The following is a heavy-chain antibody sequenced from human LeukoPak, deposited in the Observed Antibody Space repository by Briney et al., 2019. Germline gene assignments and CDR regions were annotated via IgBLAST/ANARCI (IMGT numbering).Heavy chain of an antibody. CDR1: GFTFSSYG. CDR2: ISYDGSNK. V-gene: IGHV3-30*18. CDR3: AKDPLDY. Sequence: GGSLRLSCAASGFTFSSYGMHWVRQAPGKGLEWVAVISYDGSNKYYADPVKGRFTISRDNSKNTLYLQMNSLRAEDTAVYYCAKDPLDYWGQGTLVTVSS. J-gene: IGHJ4*02.